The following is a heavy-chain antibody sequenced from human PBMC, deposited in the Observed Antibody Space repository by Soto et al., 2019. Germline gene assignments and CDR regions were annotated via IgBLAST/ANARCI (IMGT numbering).Heavy chain of an antibody. Sequence: QVQLQESGPGLVKPSVTLSLTCAVSGGSISSSNWWSWVRQPPGKGLEWIGEIYHSGSTNYNPSLKSRVTISVDKSKNQFSLKLSSVTAADTAVYYCARDGAHYYGSGKAGWFDPWGQGTLVTVSS. CDR3: ARDGAHYYGSGKAGWFDP. V-gene: IGHV4-4*02. CDR1: GGSISSSNW. CDR2: IYHSGST. D-gene: IGHD3-10*01. J-gene: IGHJ5*02.